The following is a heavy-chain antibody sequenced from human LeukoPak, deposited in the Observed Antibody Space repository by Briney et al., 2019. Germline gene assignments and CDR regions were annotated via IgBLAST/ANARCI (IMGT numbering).Heavy chain of an antibody. CDR1: GFTFSSYS. V-gene: IGHV3-21*01. J-gene: IGHJ4*02. Sequence: PGGSLRLSCAASGFTFSSYSMNWVRQAPGKGLEWVSSISSSSSYIYYADSVKGRFTISRDNAKNSLYLQMNSLRAEDTAVYYCARVGPGGASESIAARRSDFDYWGQGTLVTVSS. CDR2: ISSSSSYI. CDR3: ARVGPGGASESIAARRSDFDY. D-gene: IGHD6-6*01.